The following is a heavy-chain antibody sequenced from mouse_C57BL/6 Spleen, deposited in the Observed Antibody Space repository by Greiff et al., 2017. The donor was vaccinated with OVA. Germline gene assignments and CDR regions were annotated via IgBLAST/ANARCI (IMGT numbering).Heavy chain of an antibody. CDR1: GYAFTNYL. J-gene: IGHJ4*01. Sequence: QVQLQQSGAELVRPGTSVKVSCKASGYAFTNYLIEWVKQRPGQGLEWIGVINPGSGGTNYNEKFKGKATLTADKSSSTAYMQLSSLTSEDSAVYFCAREGYGSSYYAMDYWGQGTSVTVSS. V-gene: IGHV1-54*01. D-gene: IGHD1-1*01. CDR2: INPGSGGT. CDR3: AREGYGSSYYAMDY.